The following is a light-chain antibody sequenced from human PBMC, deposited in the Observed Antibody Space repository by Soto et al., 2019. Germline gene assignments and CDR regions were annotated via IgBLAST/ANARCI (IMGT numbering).Light chain of an antibody. CDR3: QTWVTGTYVV. J-gene: IGLJ2*01. V-gene: IGLV4-69*02. Sequence: QPVLTQSPSASASLGASVKLTCTLSSGHSSYGIAWHQKQPEKGPRYLMKINSDGRHIKGDGIPDRFSGSSSGDERYLTISTLQSEDVADYYCQTWVTGTYVVFGGGTKLTVL. CDR2: INSDGRH. CDR1: SGHSSYG.